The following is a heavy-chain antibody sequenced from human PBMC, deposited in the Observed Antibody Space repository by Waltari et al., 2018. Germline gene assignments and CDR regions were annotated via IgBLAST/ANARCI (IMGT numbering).Heavy chain of an antibody. CDR3: ARATCSHGGCSMYYFYYYMDV. CDR2: VYHNGKP. CDR1: GDSISSGFY. V-gene: IGHV4-38-2*01. D-gene: IGHD5-18*01. J-gene: IGHJ6*03. Sequence: QVQLQESGPGLVKSSETLSLTCDVSGDSISSGFYWVWIRRPPGKGPEWIGSVYHNGKPFYNPSLESRVTMSVDTSKRHFSLSLSSVTAADTAVYYCARATCSHGGCSMYYFYYYMDVWGKGTTVTVSS.